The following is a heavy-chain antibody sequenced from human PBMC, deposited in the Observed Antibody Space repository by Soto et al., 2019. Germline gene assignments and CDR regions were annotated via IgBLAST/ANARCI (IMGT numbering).Heavy chain of an antibody. D-gene: IGHD2-15*01. CDR2: IYTSGST. V-gene: IGHV4-4*07. CDR3: ARVSKNYCSGGSCYYYYGMDV. Sequence: SETLSLTCPVSGGSISSYYWSWIRQPAGKGLEWIGRIYTSGSTNYNPSLKSRVTMSVDTSKNQFSLKLSSVTAADTAVYYCARVSKNYCSGGSCYYYYGMDVWGQGTTVTVS. J-gene: IGHJ6*02. CDR1: GGSISSYY.